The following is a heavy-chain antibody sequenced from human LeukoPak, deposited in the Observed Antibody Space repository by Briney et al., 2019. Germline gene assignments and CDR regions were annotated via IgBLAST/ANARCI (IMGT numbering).Heavy chain of an antibody. V-gene: IGHV1-46*01. CDR3: ARDLIGSGYYFDY. CDR2: INPSDGST. Sequence: ASVTVSFTASGYTFTTYYMHWVRQAPGQGLEWMGIINPSDGSTRYAQKFQGRVTMTRDTSTSTVYMELSSLRSEDTAVYCCARDLIGSGYYFDYWGQGTLVTVSS. D-gene: IGHD6-19*01. CDR1: GYTFTTYY. J-gene: IGHJ4*02.